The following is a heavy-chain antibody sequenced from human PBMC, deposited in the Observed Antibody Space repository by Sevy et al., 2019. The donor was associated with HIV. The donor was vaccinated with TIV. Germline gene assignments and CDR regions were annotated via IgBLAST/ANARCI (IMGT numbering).Heavy chain of an antibody. CDR2: ISGSGGST. J-gene: IGHJ4*02. V-gene: IGHV3-23*01. D-gene: IGHD1-26*01. Sequence: GGSLRLSCAASGFTFSSYAMSWVRQAPGKGLEWVSAISGSGGSTYYADSVKGRFTISRDNSKNTLYPQMNSLRAEDTAVYYCAKGPLIVGGYYFDYWGQGTLVNVSS. CDR1: GFTFSSYA. CDR3: AKGPLIVGGYYFDY.